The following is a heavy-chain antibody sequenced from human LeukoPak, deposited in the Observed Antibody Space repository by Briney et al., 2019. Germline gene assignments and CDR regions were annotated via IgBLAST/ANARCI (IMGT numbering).Heavy chain of an antibody. D-gene: IGHD3-22*01. CDR3: AREFVGQYYDSSCYYYAPPRVSYYYSMAV. CDR1: GFTFSSYG. V-gene: IGHV3-33*01. CDR2: IWYDGSNK. Sequence: GGSLRLSCAASGFTFSSYGMHWVRQAPGKGLEWVAVIWYDGSNKYYADSVKGRFTISRDNSKNTLYLQMNSLRAEDTAVYYCAREFVGQYYDSSCYYYAPPRVSYYYSMAVGGKGTTATDSS. J-gene: IGHJ6*03.